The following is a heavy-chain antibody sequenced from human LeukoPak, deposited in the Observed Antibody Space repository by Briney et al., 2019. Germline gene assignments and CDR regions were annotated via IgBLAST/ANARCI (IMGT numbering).Heavy chain of an antibody. CDR2: INPRGVGT. Sequence: GASVKVSCKASGYTFINYYMHWVRQAPGQGLEWMGIINPRGVGTSYAQRFQGRLTMTRDMSTSTVYMELSSLRSEDTAVYYCARESSGYQNAFDIWGQGTMVTVSS. J-gene: IGHJ3*02. CDR1: GYTFINYY. D-gene: IGHD3-22*01. CDR3: ARESSGYQNAFDI. V-gene: IGHV1-46*01.